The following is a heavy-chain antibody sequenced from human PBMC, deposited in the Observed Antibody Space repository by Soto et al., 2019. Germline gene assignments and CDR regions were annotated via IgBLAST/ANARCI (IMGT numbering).Heavy chain of an antibody. CDR2: TYYRSKWYN. J-gene: IGHJ5*02. CDR3: ARTGIAAAGIGNWFDP. V-gene: IGHV6-1*01. Sequence: SQTLSLTCAISGDSVSSNSAAWNWIRQSPSRGLEWLGRTYYRSKWYNDYAVSVKSRITINPDTSKNQFSLQLNSVTPEDTAVYYCARTGIAAAGIGNWFDPWGQGTLVTVSS. CDR1: GDSVSSNSAA. D-gene: IGHD6-13*01.